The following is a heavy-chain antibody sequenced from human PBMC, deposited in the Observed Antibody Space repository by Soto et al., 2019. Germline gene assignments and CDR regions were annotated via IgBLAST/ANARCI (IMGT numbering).Heavy chain of an antibody. CDR1: GFTFSSYW. CDR2: IKQDGSEK. CDR3: ASVPGLTGGPYYYYYYYMDV. D-gene: IGHD2-15*01. J-gene: IGHJ6*03. V-gene: IGHV3-7*01. Sequence: GGSLRLSCAASGFTFSSYWMSWVRQAPGKGLEWVANIKQDGSEKYYVDSVKGRFTISRDNAKNSLYLQMNSLRAEDTAVYYCASVPGLTGGPYYYYYYYMDVWGKGTTVTVSS.